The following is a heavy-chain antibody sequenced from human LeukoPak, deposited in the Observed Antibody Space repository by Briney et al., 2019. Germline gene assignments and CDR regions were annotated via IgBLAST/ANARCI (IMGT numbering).Heavy chain of an antibody. CDR1: GFTFSSYW. J-gene: IGHJ4*02. CDR2: IKQNGNEK. Sequence: GGSLRLSCAASGFTFSSYWMSWVRQAPGKGLEWVANIKQNGNEKYYVDSVKGRFTISRDNAKNSLYLQMNSLRAEDTAVYYCARTTGGYCSSTSCYNPGYWGQGTLVTVSS. D-gene: IGHD2-2*02. V-gene: IGHV3-7*01. CDR3: ARTTGGYCSSTSCYNPGY.